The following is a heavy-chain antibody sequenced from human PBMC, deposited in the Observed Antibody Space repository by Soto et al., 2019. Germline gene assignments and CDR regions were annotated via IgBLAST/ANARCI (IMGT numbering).Heavy chain of an antibody. V-gene: IGHV1-69*13. CDR1: GGTFSSYA. CDR3: ATYYDSSGYYYYYYGMDV. Sequence: AASVKVSCKASGGTFSSYAISWVRQAPGQGLEWMGGIIPIFGTANYAQKFQGRVTITADESTSTVYMELSSLRSEDTAVYYCATYYDSSGYYYYYYGMDVWGQGTTVTVSS. D-gene: IGHD3-22*01. J-gene: IGHJ6*02. CDR2: IIPIFGTA.